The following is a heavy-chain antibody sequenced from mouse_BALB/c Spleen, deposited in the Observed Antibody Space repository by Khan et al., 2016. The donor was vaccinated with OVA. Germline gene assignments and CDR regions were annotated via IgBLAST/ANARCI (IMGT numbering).Heavy chain of an antibody. CDR2: INPYNDAT. D-gene: IGHD4-1*01. V-gene: IGHV1S136*01. CDR3: ARGNWESYYVDY. Sequence: VQLQQSGPELVKPGASVRMSCKASGYTFTGYVMHWVKQKPGQGLEWIGYINPYNDATKYNEDFKGKATLTSDKSSSTAYMELSSLTSEDSAVYYCARGNWESYYVDYWGKGTTLTVSS. CDR1: GYTFTGYV. J-gene: IGHJ2*01.